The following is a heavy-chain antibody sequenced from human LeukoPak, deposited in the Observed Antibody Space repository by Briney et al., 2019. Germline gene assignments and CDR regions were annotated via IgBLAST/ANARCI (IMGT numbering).Heavy chain of an antibody. CDR1: GFTFSSYA. Sequence: PGGSLRLSCAASGFTFSSYAMSWVRQAPGKGLEWLAVISYDGNNKYYTDSVRGRFAISRDNSKNKLYLQMNSLRAEDTAVYYCAAKYELTKVWGQGTLVTVSS. V-gene: IGHV3-30*09. CDR3: AAKYELTKV. D-gene: IGHD3-3*01. CDR2: ISYDGNNK. J-gene: IGHJ4*02.